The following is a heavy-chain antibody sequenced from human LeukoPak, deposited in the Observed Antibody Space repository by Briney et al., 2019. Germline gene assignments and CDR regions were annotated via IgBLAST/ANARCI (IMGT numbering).Heavy chain of an antibody. V-gene: IGHV4-59*12. D-gene: IGHD6-19*01. CDR3: ARDKGGYSSGWALDY. J-gene: IGHJ4*02. Sequence: KPSETLSLTCTVSGGSISTFYWSWIRQPPGKGLEWIGYVYYTGSTNYNPSLKSRVTISVDTSKNQFSLKLTSVTAADTAVYYCARDKGGYSSGWALDYWGQGTPVTVSS. CDR2: VYYTGST. CDR1: GGSISTFY.